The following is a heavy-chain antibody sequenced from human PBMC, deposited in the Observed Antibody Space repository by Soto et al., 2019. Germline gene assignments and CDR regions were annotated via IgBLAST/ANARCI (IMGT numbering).Heavy chain of an antibody. CDR3: ARDGSSSQKYYFDY. J-gene: IGHJ4*02. Sequence: PGGSLRLSCAASGFTFSISAMHWIRQAPGKGLEYVSAISSNGGSTYYANSVKGRFTISRDNSKNTLYLQMGSLRAEDMAVYYCARDGSSSQKYYFDYWGQGT. CDR1: GFTFSISA. V-gene: IGHV3-64*01. D-gene: IGHD6-13*01. CDR2: ISSNGGST.